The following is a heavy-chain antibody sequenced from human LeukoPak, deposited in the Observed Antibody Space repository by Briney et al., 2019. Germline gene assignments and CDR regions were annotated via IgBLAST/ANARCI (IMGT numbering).Heavy chain of an antibody. V-gene: IGHV3-23*01. Sequence: GGSLRLSCAASGFTFSSYEMNWVRQAPGKGLEWVSAINGGGDATEYADSVKGRFTISRDNSKKTLYLQMNSLRPEDTAVYYCARCTASCYANAFDVWGQGTLLTVSS. D-gene: IGHD2-2*01. CDR3: ARCTASCYANAFDV. CDR2: INGGGDAT. J-gene: IGHJ3*01. CDR1: GFTFSSYE.